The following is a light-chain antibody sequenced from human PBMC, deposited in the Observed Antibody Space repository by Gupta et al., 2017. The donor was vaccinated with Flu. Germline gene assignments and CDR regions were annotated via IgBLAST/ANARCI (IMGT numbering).Light chain of an antibody. CDR2: EVS. J-gene: IGLJ2*01. CDR3: SSYTSSSTVV. Sequence: SITIYCTGTSSDVGGYNDVSWYQQPPGKAPKLMIYEVSNRPSGVSNRFSGSKSGNTASLTISGLQAEDEADYYCSSYTSSSTVVFGGGTKLTVL. V-gene: IGLV2-14*01. CDR1: SSDVGGYND.